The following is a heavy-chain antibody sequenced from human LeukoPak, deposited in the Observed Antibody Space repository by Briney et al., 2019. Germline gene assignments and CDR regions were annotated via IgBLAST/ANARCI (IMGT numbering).Heavy chain of an antibody. D-gene: IGHD6-13*01. CDR1: GGSFSGYY. J-gene: IGHJ4*02. Sequence: PSETLSLTCAVYGGSFSGYYWSWIRQPPGKWLEWIGEINHSGSTNYNPSFKTRVTISVDTSKNQCSLKLSSVTAADTAVYYCARSGYSSSWSFDYWGQGTLVTVSS. CDR3: ARSGYSSSWSFDY. CDR2: INHSGST. V-gene: IGHV4-34*01.